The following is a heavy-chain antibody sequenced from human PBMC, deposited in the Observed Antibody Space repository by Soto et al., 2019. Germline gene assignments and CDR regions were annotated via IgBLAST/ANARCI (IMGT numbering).Heavy chain of an antibody. CDR2: LIPIFPTP. V-gene: IGHV1-69*12. D-gene: IGHD5-12*01. J-gene: IGHJ6*02. CDR3: ARDKDRLQLGGNYYSIMDV. Sequence: QVQLVQSGAEVKKPGSSVKLSCEASGGTFRSSAISWVRQAPGQGLEWMGGLIPIFPTPDYAQKFQDRVTITADESKSTAYMELSSLRSEDTAVYYCARDKDRLQLGGNYYSIMDVWVQGATVTVSS. CDR1: GGTFRSSA.